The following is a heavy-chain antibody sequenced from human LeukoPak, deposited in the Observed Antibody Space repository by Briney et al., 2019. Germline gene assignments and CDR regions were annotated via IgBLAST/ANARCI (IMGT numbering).Heavy chain of an antibody. CDR1: GYSISSGYY. CDR3: ARPGGYSSSSVGIWFDP. Sequence: SETLSLTCTVSGYSISSGYYWGWIRQPPGKGLEWIGSIYYSGSTYYNPSLKSRVTISVDTSKNQFSLKLSSVTAADTAVYYCARPGGYSSSSVGIWFDPWGQGTLVTVSS. D-gene: IGHD6-6*01. V-gene: IGHV4-38-2*02. J-gene: IGHJ5*02. CDR2: IYYSGST.